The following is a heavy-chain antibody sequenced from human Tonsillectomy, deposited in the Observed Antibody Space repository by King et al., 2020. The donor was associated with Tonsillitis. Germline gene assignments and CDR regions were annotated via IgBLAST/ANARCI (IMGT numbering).Heavy chain of an antibody. CDR2: IYTSGST. Sequence: QQQESGPGLVKPSQTLSLICSVSGGSISSGSYYWSWIRQPAGKGLEWIGRIYTSGSTNYNPSLKSRVTMSVDTSKNHFSLKVTPVTAADTAVYYCARGGGCTGGRCYFDYWGQGTLVTVSS. CDR3: ARGGGCTGGRCYFDY. J-gene: IGHJ4*02. D-gene: IGHD2-8*02. V-gene: IGHV4-61*02. CDR1: GGSISSGSYY.